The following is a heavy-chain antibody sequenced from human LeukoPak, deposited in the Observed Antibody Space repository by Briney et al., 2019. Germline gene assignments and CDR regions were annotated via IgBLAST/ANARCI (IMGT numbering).Heavy chain of an antibody. CDR1: GGSISSSSYY. J-gene: IGHJ4*02. CDR3: AAGSDNSLFDY. V-gene: IGHV4-39*07. CDR2: IYYRGST. Sequence: SETLSLTCTVSGGSISSSSYYWGWVRQPPGKGLEWIGSIYYRGSTYYNPSLKGRVTISVDTSKNQFSLKLSSVTAADTAVYYCAAGSDNSLFDYWGQGTLVTVSS. D-gene: IGHD3-10*01.